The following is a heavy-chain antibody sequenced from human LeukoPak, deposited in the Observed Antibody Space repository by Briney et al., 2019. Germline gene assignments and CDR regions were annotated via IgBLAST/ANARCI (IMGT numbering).Heavy chain of an antibody. V-gene: IGHV3-23*01. Sequence: GESLKISCVTSGFTFSTYAMTWVRQAPGKGPEWVSSINNSGGTTDYSDSVKGRFTVSRDNSKSTLYLQMESLRVEDTAVYYCTGQTFKGRERSFSDSWGQGTLVTVSS. D-gene: IGHD1-26*01. CDR3: TGQTFKGRERSFSDS. CDR2: INNSGGTT. J-gene: IGHJ4*02. CDR1: GFTFSTYA.